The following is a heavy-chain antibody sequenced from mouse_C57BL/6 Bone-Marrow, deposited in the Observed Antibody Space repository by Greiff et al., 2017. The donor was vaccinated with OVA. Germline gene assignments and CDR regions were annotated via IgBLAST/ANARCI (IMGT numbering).Heavy chain of an antibody. CDR1: GYTFTSYW. CDR2: IDPSDSYT. Sequence: QVHVKQSGAELVKPGASVKLSCKASGYTFTSYWMQWVKQRPGQGLEWIGEIDPSDSYTNYNQKFKGKATLTVDTSSSPAYMQLSSLASEDSAVYYCALPGIGYFDYWGQGTTLTVSS. CDR3: ALPGIGYFDY. J-gene: IGHJ2*01. V-gene: IGHV1-50*01. D-gene: IGHD4-1*01.